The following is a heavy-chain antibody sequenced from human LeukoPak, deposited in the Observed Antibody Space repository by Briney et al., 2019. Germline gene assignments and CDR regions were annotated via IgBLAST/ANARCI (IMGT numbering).Heavy chain of an antibody. J-gene: IGHJ4*02. D-gene: IGHD3-3*01. Sequence: PGRSLRLSCAASGFTFSGYAMHWVRQAPGKGLEWVAVISYDGSNKYYADSVKGRFTISRDNAKNSLYLQMNSLRAEDTAVYYCKSIFGVVPGDYWGQGTLVTVSS. V-gene: IGHV3-30-3*01. CDR1: GFTFSGYA. CDR2: ISYDGSNK. CDR3: KSIFGVVPGDY.